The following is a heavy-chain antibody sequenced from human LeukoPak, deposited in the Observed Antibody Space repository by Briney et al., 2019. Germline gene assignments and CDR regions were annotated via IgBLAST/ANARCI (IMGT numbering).Heavy chain of an antibody. D-gene: IGHD3-10*01. CDR3: ARAGGYYYGSALYNWFDP. J-gene: IGHJ5*02. CDR2: ISAYNGNT. V-gene: IGHV1-18*01. Sequence: ASVKVSCKASGYTFTSYGISWVRQGPGPGLEWMGWISAYNGNTNYAQKLQGRVTMTTDTSTSTAYMELRSLRSDDTAVYYCARAGGYYYGSALYNWFDPWGQGTLVTVSS. CDR1: GYTFTSYG.